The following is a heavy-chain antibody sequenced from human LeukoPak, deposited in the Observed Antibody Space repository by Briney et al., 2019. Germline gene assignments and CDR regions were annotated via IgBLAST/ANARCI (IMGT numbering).Heavy chain of an antibody. J-gene: IGHJ4*02. D-gene: IGHD3-22*01. CDR2: INAGNGNT. V-gene: IGHV1-3*01. CDR3: ARGVYYDSSGYYFDF. CDR1: GYTFTSYA. Sequence: ASVKVSCKASGYTFTSYAMHWVRQAPGQRLEWMGWINAGNGNTKYSQKFQGRVTITRDTSASTAYMELSSLRSEDTAVYYCARGVYYDSSGYYFDFWGQGTLVTVSS.